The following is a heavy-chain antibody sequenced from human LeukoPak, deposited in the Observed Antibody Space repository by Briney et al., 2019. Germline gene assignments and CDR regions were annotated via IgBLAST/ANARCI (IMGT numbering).Heavy chain of an antibody. CDR3: AKSAAYFDSSGHQPLAIYYFDS. J-gene: IGHJ4*02. CDR2: ISGSGGST. V-gene: IGHV3-23*01. Sequence: GGSLRLSCAASGFTFSSYAMSWVRQAPGKGLELVSAISGSGGSTNYADSVKGRFTISRDNSKNTLYLQMNSLRAEDTAVYYCAKSAAYFDSSGHQPLAIYYFDSWGQGTRVTVSS. CDR1: GFTFSSYA. D-gene: IGHD3-22*01.